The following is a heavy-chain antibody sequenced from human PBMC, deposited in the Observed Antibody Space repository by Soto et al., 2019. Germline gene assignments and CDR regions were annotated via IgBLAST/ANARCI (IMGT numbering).Heavy chain of an antibody. CDR2: ISGSGGST. J-gene: IGHJ4*02. D-gene: IGHD6-13*01. CDR3: AKDRAAAQLFLFDY. Sequence: GGSLRLSCAASGFTFSSYATSWVRQAPGKGLEWVSAISGSGGSTYYADSVKGRFTISRDNSKNTLYLQMNSLRAEDTAVYYCAKDRAAAQLFLFDYWGQGTLVTVSS. V-gene: IGHV3-23*01. CDR1: GFTFSSYA.